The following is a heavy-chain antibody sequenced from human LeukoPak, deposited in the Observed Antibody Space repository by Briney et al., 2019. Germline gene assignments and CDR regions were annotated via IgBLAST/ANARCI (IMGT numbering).Heavy chain of an antibody. CDR2: INPSGST. CDR1: GGFISGYY. Sequence: SESLSLTCTVSGGFISGYYWSWVRQPPGKGLEWIGEINPSGSTNYNPYLKSRVTISVDTSKNQSSLKLSSVTAADTAVYYCASLPGHGGGLDFLEWLLFFDYWGQGTLVTVSS. CDR3: ASLPGHGGGLDFLEWLLFFDY. J-gene: IGHJ4*02. V-gene: IGHV4-34*01. D-gene: IGHD3-3*01.